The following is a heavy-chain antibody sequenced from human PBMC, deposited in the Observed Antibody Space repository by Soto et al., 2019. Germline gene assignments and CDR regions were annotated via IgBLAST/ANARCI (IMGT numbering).Heavy chain of an antibody. Sequence: QVQLVQSGAEVKKPGSSVKVSCKASGGTFSSNAISWVRQAPGQGLEWMGGIIPIFGTANYAQKFQGRVTITADKSTSTAYMELSSLRSEDTAVYYCARAPPDNNYDAGAFDIWGQGTMVTVSS. CDR3: ARAPPDNNYDAGAFDI. D-gene: IGHD3-22*01. J-gene: IGHJ3*02. V-gene: IGHV1-69*06. CDR1: GGTFSSNA. CDR2: IIPIFGTA.